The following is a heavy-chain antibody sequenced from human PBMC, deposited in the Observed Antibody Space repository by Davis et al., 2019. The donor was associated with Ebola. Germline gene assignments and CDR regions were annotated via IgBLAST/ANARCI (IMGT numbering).Heavy chain of an antibody. CDR2: IKQDGSEK. Sequence: GGSLRLSCAASGFTFSNYAMHWVRQAPVRGLEWVANIKQDGSEKQYVDSVRGRFTISRDKAENTLYLQLSSLRGDDTAVYYCARDRSLPRQSYDVWKTPNYYAMDVWGKGTTVTVSS. D-gene: IGHD3-3*01. V-gene: IGHV3-7*01. CDR3: ARDRSLPRQSYDVWKTPNYYAMDV. J-gene: IGHJ6*04. CDR1: GFTFSNYA.